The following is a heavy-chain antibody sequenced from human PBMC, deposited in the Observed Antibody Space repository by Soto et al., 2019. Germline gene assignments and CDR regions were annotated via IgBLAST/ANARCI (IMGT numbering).Heavy chain of an antibody. J-gene: IGHJ4*02. CDR1: GGSISSYY. CDR3: ARGVVVEGYYFDY. CDR2: IYYSGST. V-gene: IGHV4-59*01. Sequence: SETLSLTCTVSGGSISSYYWSWIRQPPGKGLERIGYIYYSGSTNYNPSLKSRVTISVDTSKNQFSLKLSSVTAADTAVYYCARGVVVEGYYFDYWGQGTLVTVSS. D-gene: IGHD2-15*01.